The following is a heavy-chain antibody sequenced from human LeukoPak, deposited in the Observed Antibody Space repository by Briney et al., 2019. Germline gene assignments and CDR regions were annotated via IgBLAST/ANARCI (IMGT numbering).Heavy chain of an antibody. CDR3: ASGESDTARYYFDY. Sequence: SVKVSCKASGGTFSSYAISWVRQGPGQGLEWMGGIIPIFGTANYAQKFQGRVTITADESTSTAYMELSSLRSEDTAVYYCASGESDTARYYFDYWGQGTLVTVSS. J-gene: IGHJ4*02. D-gene: IGHD5-18*01. V-gene: IGHV1-69*13. CDR1: GGTFSSYA. CDR2: IIPIFGTA.